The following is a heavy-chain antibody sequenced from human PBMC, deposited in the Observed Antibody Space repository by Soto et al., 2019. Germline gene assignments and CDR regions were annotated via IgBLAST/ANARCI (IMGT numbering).Heavy chain of an antibody. V-gene: IGHV1-3*01. CDR2: INAGNGNT. CDR1: GYTFTSYA. Sequence: ASVKVSCKASGYTFTSYAMHWVRQAPGQRLEWMGWINAGNGNTKYSQKFQGRVTITRDTSASTAYMELSSLRSEDTAVYYCARDSTDIAAIDYYGMDVWGQGTTVTVSS. D-gene: IGHD6-25*01. CDR3: ARDSTDIAAIDYYGMDV. J-gene: IGHJ6*02.